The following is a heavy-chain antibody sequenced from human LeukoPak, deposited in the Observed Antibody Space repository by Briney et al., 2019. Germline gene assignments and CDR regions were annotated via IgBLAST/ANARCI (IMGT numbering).Heavy chain of an antibody. Sequence: PGGSLRLSCAASGFIFSSYAMSWVRQAPGKGLEWVSSLSGSGISTYYADSVQGRFTISRDNSKNTLYLQMNSLRAEDTAVYYCVKDGSLANSYADFWGQGTLVTVSS. J-gene: IGHJ4*02. CDR1: GFIFSSYA. V-gene: IGHV3-23*01. CDR3: VKDGSLANSYADF. CDR2: LSGSGIST. D-gene: IGHD5-18*01.